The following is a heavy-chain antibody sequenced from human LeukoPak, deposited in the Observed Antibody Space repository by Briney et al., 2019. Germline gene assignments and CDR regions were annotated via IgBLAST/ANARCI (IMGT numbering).Heavy chain of an antibody. D-gene: IGHD1-26*01. CDR3: ATGLVIHPGIVGGS. CDR2: FDPEDGET. V-gene: IGHV1-24*01. CDR1: GYTLTELS. J-gene: IGHJ4*02. Sequence: ASVKVSCKVSGYTLTELSMHWVRQAPGKGLEWRGGFDPEDGETIYAQKFQGRVTMTEDTSTDTAYLELSSLRSEDTAVYYCATGLVIHPGIVGGSWGQGTLVTVSS.